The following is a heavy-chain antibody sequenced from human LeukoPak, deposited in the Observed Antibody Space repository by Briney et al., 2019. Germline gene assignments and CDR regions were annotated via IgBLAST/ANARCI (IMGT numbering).Heavy chain of an antibody. CDR2: IYYSGST. CDR3: ARAGRGGYNQVDY. J-gene: IGHJ4*02. Sequence: SETLSLTCTVSGGSISSYYWSWIRQPPGKGLEWIGYIYYSGSTNYNPSLKSRVTISVDTSKNQFSLKLSSVTAADTAVYYCARAGRGGYNQVDYWGLGTLVTVSS. CDR1: GGSISSYY. V-gene: IGHV4-59*01. D-gene: IGHD5-24*01.